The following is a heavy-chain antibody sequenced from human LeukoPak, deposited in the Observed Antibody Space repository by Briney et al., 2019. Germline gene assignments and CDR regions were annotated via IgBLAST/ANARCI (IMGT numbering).Heavy chain of an antibody. V-gene: IGHV4-39*01. CDR1: GGSISSTNYY. CDR3: ARHYYAGSGTYRPFDY. D-gene: IGHD3-10*01. Sequence: PSETLSLTCTVSGGSISSTNYYWGWIRQPPGKGLEWIGSIYSDGTYYNPSLESRIAMSVDTSKNQFSLSLRSVTATDTAVYYCARHYYAGSGTYRPFDYWGQGTLVTVAS. J-gene: IGHJ4*02. CDR2: IYSDGT.